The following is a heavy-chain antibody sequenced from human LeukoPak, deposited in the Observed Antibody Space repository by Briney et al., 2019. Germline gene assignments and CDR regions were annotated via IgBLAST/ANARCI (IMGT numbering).Heavy chain of an antibody. J-gene: IGHJ6*03. CDR1: GFPFDEYA. CDR3: ARHSKDGRQPLPTIHYYFYYMDV. D-gene: IGHD6-13*01. CDR2: ISYTSETK. V-gene: IGHV3-9*01. Sequence: GGSLRLSCAASGFPFDEYAMHWIRQAPGKGLEWVSGISYTSETKGYVDSVKGRFTISRDNSKNSLYLQMNSLRAEDTAVYYCARHSKDGRQPLPTIHYYFYYMDVWGKGTTVTISS.